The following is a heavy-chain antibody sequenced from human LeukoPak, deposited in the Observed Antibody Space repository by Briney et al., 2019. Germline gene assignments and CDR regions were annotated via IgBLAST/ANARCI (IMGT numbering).Heavy chain of an antibody. CDR3: ARDPSEYCSGGSCYFLRASAFDI. V-gene: IGHV4-39*07. Sequence: SETLSLTCTVSGGSISSSSYYWGWIRQPPGKGLEWIGSIYYSGSTYYNPSLKSRVTISVDTSKNQFSLKLSSVTAADTAVYYCARDPSEYCSGGSCYFLRASAFDIWGQGTMVTVSS. J-gene: IGHJ3*02. D-gene: IGHD2-15*01. CDR2: IYYSGST. CDR1: GGSISSSSYY.